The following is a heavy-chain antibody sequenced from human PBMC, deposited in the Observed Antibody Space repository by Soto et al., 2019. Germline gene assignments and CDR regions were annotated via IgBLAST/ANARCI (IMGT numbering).Heavy chain of an antibody. CDR2: INPDNGGT. D-gene: IGHD6-6*01. V-gene: IGHV1-2*02. Sequence: QVQLVQSGAEVKKPGASVKVSCKASGYTFTGHYVYWVRQAFGQGLEWMGWINPDNGGTSYAQKFQGRVTMTTDTSISTAYMELSRLTSDDTAVYYCAREVGKVGYSSSSCDYWGQGSLVTVST. J-gene: IGHJ4*02. CDR1: GYTFTGHY. CDR3: AREVGKVGYSSSSCDY.